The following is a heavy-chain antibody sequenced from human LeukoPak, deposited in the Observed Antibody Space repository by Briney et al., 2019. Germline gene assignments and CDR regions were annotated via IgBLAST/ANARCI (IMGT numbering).Heavy chain of an antibody. J-gene: IGHJ4*02. D-gene: IGHD1-26*01. CDR2: ISGDGGST. CDR1: GFTFDDYA. V-gene: IGHV3-43*02. Sequence: GGSLRLSCAASGFTFDDYATHWVRQAPGKGLEWVSLISGDGGSTYYADSEKGRFTISRDNSKNSLYLQMNSLRTEDTALYYCAKDMAPSGELLTRGIDYWGQGTLVTVSS. CDR3: AKDMAPSGELLTRGIDY.